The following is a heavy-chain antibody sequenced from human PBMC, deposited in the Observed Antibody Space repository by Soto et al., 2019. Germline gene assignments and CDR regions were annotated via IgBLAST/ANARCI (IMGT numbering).Heavy chain of an antibody. V-gene: IGHV4-59*08. CDR2: IYYSGST. CDR3: ARSTITDHFDWLLGRQNWFDP. Sequence: PSETLSLTCTVSGGSISSYYWSWIRQPPGKGLEWIGYIYYSGSTNYNPSLKSRVTISVDTSKNQFSLKLSSVTAADTAVYYCARSTITDHFDWLLGRQNWFDPWGQGTLVTVSS. D-gene: IGHD3-9*01. CDR1: GGSISSYY. J-gene: IGHJ5*02.